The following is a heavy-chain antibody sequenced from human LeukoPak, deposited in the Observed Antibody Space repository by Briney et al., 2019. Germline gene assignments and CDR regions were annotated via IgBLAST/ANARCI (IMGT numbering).Heavy chain of an antibody. CDR1: GYTFTSYG. CDR2: ISAYNGNT. D-gene: IGHD5-18*01. J-gene: IGHJ6*03. V-gene: IGHV1-18*01. CDR3: ARTTEGGYTYDYFYYYYMDV. Sequence: ASVKVSCKASGYTFTSYGISWVRQAPGQGLEWMGWISAYNGNTNYAQKLQGRVTMTTDTSTSTAYMELRSLRSDDTAVYYCARTTEGGYTYDYFYYYYMDVWGKGTTVTISS.